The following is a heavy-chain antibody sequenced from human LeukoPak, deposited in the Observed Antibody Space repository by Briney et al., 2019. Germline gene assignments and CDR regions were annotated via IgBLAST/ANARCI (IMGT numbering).Heavy chain of an antibody. CDR3: ARGFLGSWYKEDY. D-gene: IGHD6-13*01. J-gene: IGHJ4*02. CDR1: GFTFSSYS. CDR2: ISSSSSYI. V-gene: IGHV3-21*01. Sequence: GGSLRLSCAASGFTFSSYSMNWVRQAPGKGLEWVSSISSSSSYIYYADSVKGRFTISRDNAKNSLYLQMNSLRAEDTAVYYCARGFLGSWYKEDYWGQGTLVTVSS.